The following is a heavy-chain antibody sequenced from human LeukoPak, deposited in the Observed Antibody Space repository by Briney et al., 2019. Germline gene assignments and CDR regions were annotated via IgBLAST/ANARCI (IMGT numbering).Heavy chain of an antibody. D-gene: IGHD4-23*01. CDR2: ISRGTSST. CDR3: AKGGGNGPFDY. CDR1: GFTFSISA. J-gene: IGHJ4*02. V-gene: IGHV3-23*01. Sequence: GGSLRLSCAASGFTFSISAMSWVRQAPGKGLEWVSTISRGTSSTYYADSVKGRFTISRDNSKNTLYLQMNSLRAEDTAVYYCAKGGGNGPFDYWGQGTLVTVSS.